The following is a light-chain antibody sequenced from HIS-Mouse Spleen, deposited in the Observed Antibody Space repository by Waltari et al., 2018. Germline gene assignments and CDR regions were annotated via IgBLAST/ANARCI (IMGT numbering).Light chain of an antibody. CDR3: YSTDSSGNHRV. V-gene: IGLV3-10*01. CDR1: ALPKKY. J-gene: IGLJ2*01. CDR2: EDS. Sequence: SYELTQPPSVSVSPGQTARITCSGDALPKKYAYWYQMKSGQAPVLVIYEDSNRPSGIPERFSGSSSGTMATLTISGAQVEDEADYYCYSTDSSGNHRVFGGGTKLTVL.